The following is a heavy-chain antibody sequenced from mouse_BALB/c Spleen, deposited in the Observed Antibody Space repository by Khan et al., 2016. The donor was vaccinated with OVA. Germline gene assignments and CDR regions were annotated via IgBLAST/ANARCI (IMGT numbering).Heavy chain of an antibody. CDR1: GFSLTDYG. Sequence: VELVESGPGLVAPSQSLSITCTVSGFSLTDYGVSWIRQPPGKGLEWLGVIWGGGITYYNSALKSRLSISKDNSKSQVVLKMNSMQTDDTSMYYFAKHPILDPCSFAYWGQGTTLTVSS. CDR3: AKHPILDPCSFAY. V-gene: IGHV2-6-5*01. J-gene: IGHJ2*01. CDR2: IWGGGIT.